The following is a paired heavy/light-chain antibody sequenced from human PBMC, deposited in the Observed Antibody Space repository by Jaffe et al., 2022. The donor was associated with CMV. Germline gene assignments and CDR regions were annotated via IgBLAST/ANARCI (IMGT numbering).Light chain of an antibody. CDR2: EAV. CDR3: QQYNSYST. J-gene: IGKJ2*01. CDR1: QAINNY. V-gene: IGKV1-5*01. Sequence: DIQVTQSPSALSASVGDRISITCRASQAINNYLAWYQQKPGEAPRLMIFEAVNLQNGVPPRFSGSASGTDFTLTITNLQPEDFATYYCQQYNSYSTFGLGT.
Heavy chain of an antibody. CDR2: IYWDDDK. CDR3: ARRLTKTRSGYDQMVADV. CDR1: GFSLSTSGVG. Sequence: QVTFHESGPTVLKTTETLTLTCNFSGFSLSTSGVGVGWIRQSPGKALEWLAVIYWDDDKRYSPSLRSRLTIVKDTSKNQVVLSMTYMAPEDTGTYYCARRLTKTRSGYDQMVADVWGPGTLVTVFS. V-gene: IGHV2-5*02. D-gene: IGHD3-9*01. J-gene: IGHJ3*01.